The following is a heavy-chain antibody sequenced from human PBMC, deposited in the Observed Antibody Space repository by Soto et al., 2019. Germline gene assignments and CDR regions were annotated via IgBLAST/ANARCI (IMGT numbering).Heavy chain of an antibody. CDR1: GFTFSSYG. J-gene: IGHJ3*02. CDR2: IWYDGSNK. Sequence: QVQLVESGGGVVQPGRSLRLSCAASGFTFSSYGMHWVRQAPGKGLEWVAVIWYDGSNKYYADSVKGRFTISRDNSKNTLYLQMNSLRAEDTAVYYCARESPTLLAAFDIWGQGTMVTVSS. V-gene: IGHV3-33*01. D-gene: IGHD3-10*01. CDR3: ARESPTLLAAFDI.